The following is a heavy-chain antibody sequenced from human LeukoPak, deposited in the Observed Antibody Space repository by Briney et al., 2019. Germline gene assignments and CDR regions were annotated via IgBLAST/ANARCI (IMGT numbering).Heavy chain of an antibody. D-gene: IGHD3-3*01. CDR3: ARALITIFGVVPKYYYYGMDV. CDR2: IFPFFGLS. V-gene: IGHV1-69*04. J-gene: IGHJ6*02. CDR1: VCTFRSYA. Sequence: SSVNVSCKASVCTFRSYAMSWVGQAPGQGRDWVGMIFPFFGLSNYAQKFQGRVTITADKSTSTDYMELSSLRSEDTDVYYCARALITIFGVVPKYYYYGMDVWGQGTTVTVSS.